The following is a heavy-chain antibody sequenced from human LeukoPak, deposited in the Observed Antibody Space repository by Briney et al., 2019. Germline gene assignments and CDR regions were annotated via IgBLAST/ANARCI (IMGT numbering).Heavy chain of an antibody. J-gene: IGHJ5*02. CDR3: ARGNYDFWSGYSLALGGDWFDP. V-gene: IGHV1-69*13. Sequence: ASVKVSCKASGGTFSSYAISWVRQAPGQGLEWMGGITPIFCTANYAQKFQGRVTITADESTSTAYMELSSLRSEDTAVYYCARGNYDFWSGYSLALGGDWFDPWGQGTLVTVSS. CDR1: GGTFSSYA. CDR2: ITPIFCTA. D-gene: IGHD3-3*01.